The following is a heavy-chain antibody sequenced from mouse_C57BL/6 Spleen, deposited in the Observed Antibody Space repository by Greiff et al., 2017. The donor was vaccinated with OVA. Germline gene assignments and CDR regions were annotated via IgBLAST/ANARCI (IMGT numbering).Heavy chain of an antibody. Sequence: VQLQQPGAELVRPGTSVKLSCKASGYTFTSYWMHWVKQRPGQGLEWIGVIDPSDSYTNYNQKFKGKATLTVDTSSSTAYMQLSSLTSEDSAVYYCARGRQLRPLDYWGQGTTLTVSS. CDR3: ARGRQLRPLDY. CDR1: GYTFTSYW. CDR2: IDPSDSYT. V-gene: IGHV1-59*01. J-gene: IGHJ2*01. D-gene: IGHD3-2*02.